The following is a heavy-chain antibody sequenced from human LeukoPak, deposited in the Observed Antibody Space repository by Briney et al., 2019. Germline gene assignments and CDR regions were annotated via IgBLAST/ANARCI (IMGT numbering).Heavy chain of an antibody. CDR2: ISYSGNT. CDR3: ARAILGYCSGGSCSPGYYYYMDV. J-gene: IGHJ6*03. Sequence: SETLSLTCTVSGGFISSYYWSWIRQSPGKGLEWIGYISYSGNTNYNPSLKSRVTISVDTSKNQFSLKLSSVIAADTAVYYCARAILGYCSGGSCSPGYYYYMDVWGKGTTVTVSS. D-gene: IGHD2-15*01. CDR1: GGFISSYY. V-gene: IGHV4-59*01.